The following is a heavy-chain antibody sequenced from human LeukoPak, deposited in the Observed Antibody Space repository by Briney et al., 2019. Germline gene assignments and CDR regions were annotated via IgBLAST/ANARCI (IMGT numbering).Heavy chain of an antibody. CDR2: IYYSGNT. V-gene: IGHV4-61*01. CDR3: ARTYCSGGSCHFDY. J-gene: IGHJ4*02. Sequence: SETLSLTCTVSGASVSSGYYYWSWIRQPPGKGLEWIGYIYYSGNTDYYPSLKSRVTISVDTSKNQFSLKLSSVTAADTAVYYCARTYCSGGSCHFDYWGQGTLVTVSS. CDR1: GASVSSGYYY. D-gene: IGHD2-15*01.